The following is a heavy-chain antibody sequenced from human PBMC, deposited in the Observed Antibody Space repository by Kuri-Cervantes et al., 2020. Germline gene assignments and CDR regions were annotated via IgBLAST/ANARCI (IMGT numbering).Heavy chain of an antibody. CDR1: GFTFGDYA. CDR3: SRGGLTPHY. Sequence: GESLKISCTASGFTFGDYAMSWFRQAPGKGLEWVGFIRSKTYGGTTEYAAAVKGRLTISRDDSKSIAYLQMNSLKTEDTAMYYCSRGGLTPHYWGQGTLVTVSS. CDR2: IRSKTYGGTT. V-gene: IGHV3-49*03. J-gene: IGHJ4*02. D-gene: IGHD1-14*01.